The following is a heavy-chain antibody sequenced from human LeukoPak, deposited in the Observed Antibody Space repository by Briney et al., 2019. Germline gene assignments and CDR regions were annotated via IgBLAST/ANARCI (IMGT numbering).Heavy chain of an antibody. CDR3: ARGLLYGVGQWDY. Sequence: GGSLRLSCAASGFTFSSYTMTWVRQAPGKGLEWVSSISSSSSYIYYADSVKGRFTISRDNAKNSLFLQMDSLRADDTAVYSCARGLLYGVGQWDYWGQGTLVTVSS. J-gene: IGHJ4*02. CDR1: GFTFSSYT. V-gene: IGHV3-21*01. CDR2: ISSSSSYI. D-gene: IGHD3-10*02.